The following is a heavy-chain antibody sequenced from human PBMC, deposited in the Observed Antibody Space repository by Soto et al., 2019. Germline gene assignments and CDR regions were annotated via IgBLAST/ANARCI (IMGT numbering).Heavy chain of an antibody. Sequence: EVQLVESGGGLVQPGGSLRLSCAASGFTFMTYWMKWVRQAPGKGLEWVADIKQDGSEKYYVDSVKGRFTISRDNAKNSLYLQMNSLRAEDAAVYYCARGGWGRDFDLWGRGTLVTVSS. D-gene: IGHD2-21*02. V-gene: IGHV3-7*05. CDR2: IKQDGSEK. J-gene: IGHJ2*01. CDR1: GFTFMTYW. CDR3: ARGGWGRDFDL.